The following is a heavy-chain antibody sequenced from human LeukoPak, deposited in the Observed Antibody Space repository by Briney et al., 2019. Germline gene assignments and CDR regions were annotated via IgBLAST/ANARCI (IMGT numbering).Heavy chain of an antibody. CDR2: ISSSGTSI. V-gene: IGHV3-11*04. J-gene: IGHJ6*03. D-gene: IGHD4-23*01. Sequence: GGSLRLSCADSGFTFSDYYMAWIRQAPGKGLEWVSHISSSGTSILDADSVKGRFTISRDNAKNSLYLLLNSLRAEDTGVYYCVTGKPAPYYYYMDVWGKGTTVTVSS. CDR1: GFTFSDYY. CDR3: VTGKPAPYYYYMDV.